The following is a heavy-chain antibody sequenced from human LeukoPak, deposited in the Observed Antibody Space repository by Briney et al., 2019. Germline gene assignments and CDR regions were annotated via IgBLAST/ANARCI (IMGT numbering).Heavy chain of an antibody. CDR2: IYYSGST. CDR3: ARDFKTYCSSTSCLYWYFDL. Sequence: PSQTLSLTCTVSGGSISSGGYYWSWIRQHPGKGLEWIGYIYYSGSTNYNPSLKSRVTISVDTSKNQFSLKLSSVTAADTAVYYCARDFKTYCSSTSCLYWYFDLWGRGTLVTVSS. CDR1: GGSISSGGYY. V-gene: IGHV4-31*03. D-gene: IGHD2-2*01. J-gene: IGHJ2*01.